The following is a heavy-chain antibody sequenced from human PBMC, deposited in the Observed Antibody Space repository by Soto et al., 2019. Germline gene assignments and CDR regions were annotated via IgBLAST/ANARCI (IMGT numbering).Heavy chain of an antibody. Sequence: QVQLVQSGAEVKKPGSSVKVSCKASGGTFSSYTISWMRQAPGQGLEWMGRIIPILGIANYAQKFQGRVTITADKYTSTAYMELSSLRSEDTDVYYCARATHVVNWFDPWGQGTLVTVSS. V-gene: IGHV1-69*02. CDR3: ARATHVVNWFDP. CDR2: IIPILGIA. D-gene: IGHD3-22*01. J-gene: IGHJ5*02. CDR1: GGTFSSYT.